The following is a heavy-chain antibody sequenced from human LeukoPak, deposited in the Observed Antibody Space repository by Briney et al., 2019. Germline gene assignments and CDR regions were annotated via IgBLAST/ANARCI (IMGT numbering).Heavy chain of an antibody. V-gene: IGHV3-30*04. Sequence: GGSLRLSCAASGFTFSSYAMHWVRQAPGKGLEWVAVISYDGSNKYYADSVKGRFTISRDNSKNTLYLQMNSLRAEDTAVYYCAKGLWFGELLYVSAFDYWGQGTLVTVSP. CDR2: ISYDGSNK. D-gene: IGHD3-10*01. CDR1: GFTFSSYA. J-gene: IGHJ4*02. CDR3: AKGLWFGELLYVSAFDY.